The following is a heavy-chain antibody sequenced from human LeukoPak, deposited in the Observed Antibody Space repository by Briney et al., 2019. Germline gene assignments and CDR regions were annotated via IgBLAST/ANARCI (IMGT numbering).Heavy chain of an antibody. CDR3: THTADVALFFEWRRQYYFDY. Sequence: GASVNVSCKAADHIFTMCGTRRLRPAPGQGLKCMGWISAYNGNTNYAQMLQGRVTMTTDTSTSTAYMGRSSLKSEHTAVYYCTHTADVALFFEWRRQYYFDYWGQGTLVTVSS. D-gene: IGHD3-3*01. J-gene: IGHJ4*02. CDR1: DHIFTMCG. V-gene: IGHV1-18*01. CDR2: ISAYNGNT.